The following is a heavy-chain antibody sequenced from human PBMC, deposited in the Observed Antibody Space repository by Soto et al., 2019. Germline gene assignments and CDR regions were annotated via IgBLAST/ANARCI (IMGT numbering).Heavy chain of an antibody. V-gene: IGHV4-30-4*01. CDR2: IYYSGST. Sequence: LCGGSISSGDYYWSWIRQPPGKGLEWIGYIYYSGSTYYNPSLKSRVTISVDTSKNQFSLKLSSVTAADTAVYYCARAPRGDILTGPLFDYWGQGTLVTVSS. CDR3: ARAPRGDILTGPLFDY. D-gene: IGHD3-9*01. CDR1: GGSISSGDYY. J-gene: IGHJ4*02.